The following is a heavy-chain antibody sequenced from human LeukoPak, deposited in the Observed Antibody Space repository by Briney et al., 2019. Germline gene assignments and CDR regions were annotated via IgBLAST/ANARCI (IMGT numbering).Heavy chain of an antibody. V-gene: IGHV3-30*02. CDR2: IRYGGNDK. D-gene: IGHD3-3*01. CDR3: GKDFVDFWSGYPIPLDT. CDR1: GFTFSGYC. Sequence: GGSLRHSCAACGFTFSGYCMHWVRQAPGKGLEWVAFIRYGGNDKYYVDSVKGRFTISRDNSRNTLYLQMNNPRAEDTAVYYCGKDFVDFWSGYPIPLDTWGQGTLVTVSS. J-gene: IGHJ5*02.